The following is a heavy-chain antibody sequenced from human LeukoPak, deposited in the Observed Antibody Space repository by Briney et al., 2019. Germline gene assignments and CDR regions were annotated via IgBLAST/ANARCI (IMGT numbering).Heavy chain of an antibody. D-gene: IGHD1-26*01. V-gene: IGHV1-18*01. J-gene: IGHJ4*02. CDR3: ARDDRVGATLPFDS. Sequence: ASVKVSCKASGYTFTSYGISWVRQAPGQGLEWMGWIIAYNGNTNYAQKLQGRVTMTTDTSTSTAYMELRSLRSDATAVYYCARDDRVGATLPFDSWGQGTLVTVSS. CDR2: IIAYNGNT. CDR1: GYTFTSYG.